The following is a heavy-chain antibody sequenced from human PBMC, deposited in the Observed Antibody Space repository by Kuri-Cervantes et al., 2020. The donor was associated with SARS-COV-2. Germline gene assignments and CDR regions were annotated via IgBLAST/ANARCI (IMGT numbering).Heavy chain of an antibody. CDR1: GFTFSSYA. CDR2: ISYDGSNK. J-gene: IGHJ4*02. CDR3: VIVDTAMVGFGDY. Sequence: GGSLRLSCAASGFTFSSYAMHWVRQAPGKGLEWVAVISYDGSNKYYADSVKGRFTISRDNSKNTLYLQMNSLRAEDTAVYYCVIVDTAMVGFGDYWGQGTLVTVSS. V-gene: IGHV3-30-3*01. D-gene: IGHD5-18*01.